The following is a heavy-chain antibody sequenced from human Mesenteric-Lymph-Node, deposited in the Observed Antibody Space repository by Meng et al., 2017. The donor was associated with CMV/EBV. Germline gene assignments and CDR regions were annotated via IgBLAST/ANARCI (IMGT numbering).Heavy chain of an antibody. CDR1: GFTFSSYG. Sequence: GGSLRLSCAASGFTFSSYGMHWVRQAPGKGLVWVSRINSDGSSTTYADSMKGRFTISRDNAKNTLCLQMNSLRAEDTAVYYCARSSSSSWPSLDYWGQGTLVTVSS. CDR3: ARSSSSSWPSLDY. CDR2: INSDGSST. V-gene: IGHV3-74*01. J-gene: IGHJ4*02. D-gene: IGHD6-13*01.